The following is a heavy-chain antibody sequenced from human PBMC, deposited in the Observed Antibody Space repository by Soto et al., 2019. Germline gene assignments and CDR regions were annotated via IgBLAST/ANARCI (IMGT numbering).Heavy chain of an antibody. J-gene: IGHJ4*02. D-gene: IGHD4-17*01. Sequence: EVQLVESGGGLVQPGGSLRLSCAASGFTFSSYSMDWVRQVPGKGLVWVSRINADGSSTNYADSVKGRFTISRDNAKNTLYLQMNSLRAEDTAVYYCARDTVTSQLIEKWGQGTLVTVSS. CDR1: GFTFSSYS. V-gene: IGHV3-74*01. CDR3: ARDTVTSQLIEK. CDR2: INADGSST.